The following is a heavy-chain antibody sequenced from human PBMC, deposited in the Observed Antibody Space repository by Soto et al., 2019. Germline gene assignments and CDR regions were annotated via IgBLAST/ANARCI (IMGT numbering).Heavy chain of an antibody. D-gene: IGHD1-1*01. Sequence: SVKVSCKASGGTFSSYTISWVRQAPGQGLEWMGRIIPILGIANYAQKFQGRVTITADKSTSTAYMELSSLRSEDTAVYYCAKGLLRLAWKTESSHNCLDVWGQGTLVTVSS. CDR2: IIPILGIA. CDR3: AKGLLRLAWKTESSHNCLDV. CDR1: GGTFSSYT. J-gene: IGHJ5*02. V-gene: IGHV1-69*02.